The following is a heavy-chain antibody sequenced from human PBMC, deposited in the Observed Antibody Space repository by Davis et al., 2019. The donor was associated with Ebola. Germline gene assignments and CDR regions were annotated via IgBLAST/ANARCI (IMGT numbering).Heavy chain of an antibody. V-gene: IGHV1-69*06. CDR2: IIPIFGTA. Sequence: AASVKVSCKASGGTFSSYATSWVRQAPGQGLEWMGGIIPIFGTANYAQKFQGRVTITADKSTSTAYMELSSLRSEDTAVYYCAKVGYYDFWSGSPLFDYWGQGTLVTVSS. CDR1: GGTFSSYA. CDR3: AKVGYYDFWSGSPLFDY. D-gene: IGHD3-3*01. J-gene: IGHJ4*02.